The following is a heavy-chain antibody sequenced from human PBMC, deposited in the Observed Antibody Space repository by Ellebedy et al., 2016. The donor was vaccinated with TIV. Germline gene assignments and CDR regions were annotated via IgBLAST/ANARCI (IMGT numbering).Heavy chain of an antibody. D-gene: IGHD3-3*01. V-gene: IGHV3-21*01. CDR1: GFTFSSYS. J-gene: IGHJ4*02. CDR2: ISSSSSYI. CDR3: SSRVFEWLS. Sequence: GESLKISCAASGFTFSSYSMNWVRQAPGKGLEWVSSISSSSSYIYYGDSVKGRFNISRDNAKNSLNLQMNSLAVEDTSVYYCSSRVFEWLSWGQGTLVTVSS.